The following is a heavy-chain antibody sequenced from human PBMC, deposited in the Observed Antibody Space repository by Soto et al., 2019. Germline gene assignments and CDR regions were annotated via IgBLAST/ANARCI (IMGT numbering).Heavy chain of an antibody. D-gene: IGHD6-13*01. J-gene: IGHJ4*02. V-gene: IGHV4-34*01. CDR3: ARAAMGGSSWPFDY. Sequence: SETLSLTCAVYGGSFSGYYWSWIRQPPGKGLEWIGEIYHSGSTNYNPSLKSRVTISVDKSKNQFSLKLSSVTAADTAVYYCARAAMGGSSWPFDYWGQGTLVTVSS. CDR1: GGSFSGYY. CDR2: IYHSGST.